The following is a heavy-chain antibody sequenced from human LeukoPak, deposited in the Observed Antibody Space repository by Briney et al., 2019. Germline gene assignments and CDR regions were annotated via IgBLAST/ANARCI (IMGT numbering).Heavy chain of an antibody. CDR2: INAGNGNT. D-gene: IGHD1-26*01. J-gene: IGHJ4*02. CDR1: GYTFTSYA. Sequence: ASVKVSCKASGYTFTSYAMHWVRQAPGQRLEWMGWINAGNGNTKYSQKFQGRVTITRDTSASTAYMELSSLRSEDTAVYYCARGWMYSGCYLYWGQGTLVTVSS. CDR3: ARGWMYSGCYLY. V-gene: IGHV1-3*01.